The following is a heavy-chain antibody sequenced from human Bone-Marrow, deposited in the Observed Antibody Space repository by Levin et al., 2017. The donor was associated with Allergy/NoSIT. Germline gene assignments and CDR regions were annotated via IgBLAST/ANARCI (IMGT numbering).Heavy chain of an antibody. Sequence: SETLSLTCTVSGGSISGYYWSWIRQPPEKGLEWIGYIYYSGSTKYNASLKSRVTISVDTSKNQFSLKLTSVTAADTAVYYCASAIPSGGNSYYYYYMDVWGKGTTVTVSS. CDR1: GGSISGYY. CDR2: IYYSGST. V-gene: IGHV4-59*01. CDR3: ASAIPSGGNSYYYYYMDV. J-gene: IGHJ6*03. D-gene: IGHD4-23*01.